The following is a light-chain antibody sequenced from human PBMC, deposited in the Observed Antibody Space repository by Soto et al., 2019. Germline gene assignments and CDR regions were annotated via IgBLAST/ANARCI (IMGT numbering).Light chain of an antibody. CDR3: QQRSNWPWT. CDR1: QSVSSY. V-gene: IGKV3-11*01. J-gene: IGKJ1*01. CDR2: DAS. Sequence: EIVLTQSPVPLSLSPGERATLSCRASQSVSSYLAWYQQKPGQAPRLLIYDASNRATGIPARFSGSGSGTDFTLTISSLEPEDVAVYYCQQRSNWPWTLGQGTKVDIK.